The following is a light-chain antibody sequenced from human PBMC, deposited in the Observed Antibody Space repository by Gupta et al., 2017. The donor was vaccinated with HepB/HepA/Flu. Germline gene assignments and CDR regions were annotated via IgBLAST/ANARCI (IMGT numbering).Light chain of an antibody. V-gene: IGKV1-39*01. Sequence: DIQMTQSPSSLSASVGDRVTITCRASQSISSYLNWYQQKPGKAPKVLISAASSLQGGVPSRFGGSGSGTDFTLTITRLQAEDFATYYCQQRYSTPFTFGPGTKVDIK. CDR3: QQRYSTPFT. CDR1: QSISSY. J-gene: IGKJ3*01. CDR2: AAS.